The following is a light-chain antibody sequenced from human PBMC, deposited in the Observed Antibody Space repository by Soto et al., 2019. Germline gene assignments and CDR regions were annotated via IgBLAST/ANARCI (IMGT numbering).Light chain of an antibody. Sequence: DIQMTQSQSSLSTSVGDRVTITCRSSQGIDNYLAWSQQKPGKVPKLLIYAASTLQSGDPSRFSGTVSGTDFTLTISSLQPEDVATYYCRKYDSAHWTCGQGPKVEV. CDR2: AAS. J-gene: IGKJ1*01. CDR1: QGIDNY. V-gene: IGKV1-27*01. CDR3: RKYDSAHWT.